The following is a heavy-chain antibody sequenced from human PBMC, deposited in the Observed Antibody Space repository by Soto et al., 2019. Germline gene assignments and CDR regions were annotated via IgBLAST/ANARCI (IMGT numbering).Heavy chain of an antibody. V-gene: IGHV1-18*01. J-gene: IGHJ4*02. CDR1: GFTFTSYG. CDR3: ARESPPADY. Sequence: ASVKVSCKASGFTFTSYGFSWVRQAPGQGLEWMGWISAYNGNIKYVQKHQGRVTMTTDTSTSTAYMELRSLRSDDTAVYYCARESPPADYWGQGTQVTVSS. CDR2: ISAYNGNI.